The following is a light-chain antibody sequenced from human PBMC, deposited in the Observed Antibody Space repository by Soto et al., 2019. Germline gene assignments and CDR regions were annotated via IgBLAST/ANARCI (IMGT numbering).Light chain of an antibody. CDR2: EVS. CDR3: SSYADSTLYV. CDR1: SSDVGGYNY. Sequence: QSVLTQPPSASGSPGQSVTISCTGTSSDVGGYNYVSWYQQHPGKAPKLMIYEVSKRPSGVPDRFSGSKSGNTASLTVSGLQAEDEADYYCSSYADSTLYVFGTGTKVTVL. J-gene: IGLJ1*01. V-gene: IGLV2-8*01.